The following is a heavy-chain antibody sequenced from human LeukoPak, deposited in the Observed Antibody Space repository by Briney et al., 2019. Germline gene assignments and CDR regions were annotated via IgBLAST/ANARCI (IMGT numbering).Heavy chain of an antibody. Sequence: SETLSLTCTVSGSSISSYYWSWIRQPPGKGREWSGYIYYSGSTNYNPSLKSRVIISVDTSKNQYSLKLSSVTAADTAVYYWAGRLGAVAGFYYYGMDVWGKGTTVTVSS. V-gene: IGHV4-59*01. D-gene: IGHD6-19*01. CDR2: IYYSGST. CDR3: AGRLGAVAGFYYYGMDV. CDR1: GSSISSYY. J-gene: IGHJ6*04.